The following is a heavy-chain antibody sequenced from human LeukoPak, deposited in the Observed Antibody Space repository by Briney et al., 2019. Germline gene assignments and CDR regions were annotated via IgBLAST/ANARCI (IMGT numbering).Heavy chain of an antibody. D-gene: IGHD3-10*01. V-gene: IGHV4-31*03. CDR3: ARGSYYGFSGDS. Sequence: HPSETLSLTCSVSGGAIGSDGYYWNWIRQHPGKGLEWIGYIYYSASASYNPSLKSRVTISVDTSKNQFSLRLSSVTAADTAVYYCARGSYYGFSGDSWGQGSLVTVSS. J-gene: IGHJ4*02. CDR2: IYYSASA. CDR1: GGAIGSDGYY.